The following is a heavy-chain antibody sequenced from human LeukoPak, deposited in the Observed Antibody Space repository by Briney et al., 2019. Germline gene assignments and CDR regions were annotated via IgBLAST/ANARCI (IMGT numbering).Heavy chain of an antibody. D-gene: IGHD3-22*01. CDR2: INTDGSST. J-gene: IGHJ4*02. CDR1: GFTFSSYW. CDR3: ARDRTPYYYDSSGYC. Sequence: GGSLRLSCAASGFTFSSYWMHWVRQAPGKGLVWVSRINTDGSSTSYADSVKGRFTISRDNAKNTLYLQMNSLRAEDTAVYYCARDRTPYYYDSSGYCWSQGTLVTVSS. V-gene: IGHV3-74*01.